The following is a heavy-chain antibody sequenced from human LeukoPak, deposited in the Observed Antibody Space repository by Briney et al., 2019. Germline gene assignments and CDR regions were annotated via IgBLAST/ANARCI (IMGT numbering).Heavy chain of an antibody. D-gene: IGHD2-2*01. CDR3: ARVLRYCSSTSCRDY. V-gene: IGHV4-34*01. Sequence: SETLSLTCAVYGGSFSGYYWSWLRHPPGQGLAWIGEINHSGSTNYNPSLKSRVTISVDTSKNQFSLKLSSVTAADAAVYYCARVLRYCSSTSCRDYWGQGTLVTVSS. CDR2: INHSGST. J-gene: IGHJ4*02. CDR1: GGSFSGYY.